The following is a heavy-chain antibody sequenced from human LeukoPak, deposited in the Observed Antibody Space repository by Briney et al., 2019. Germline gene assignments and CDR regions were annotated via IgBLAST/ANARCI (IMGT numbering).Heavy chain of an antibody. Sequence: GGSLRLSCAASGFTFNNYAMSWVRQAPGKGLEWVSVISGSGGFTYYADSVKGWFTISRDNSENTLYLQMNSLRAEDPAVYYCAKGQTTVRGYFDYWGQGTLVTVSS. CDR1: GFTFNNYA. D-gene: IGHD4-17*01. CDR3: AKGQTTVRGYFDY. J-gene: IGHJ4*02. V-gene: IGHV3-23*01. CDR2: ISGSGGFT.